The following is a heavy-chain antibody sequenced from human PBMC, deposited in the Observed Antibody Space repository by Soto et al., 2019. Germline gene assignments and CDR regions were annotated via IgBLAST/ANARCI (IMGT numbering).Heavy chain of an antibody. J-gene: IGHJ6*02. D-gene: IGHD3-16*01. V-gene: IGHV4-31*03. CDR3: ARAPPGPAPRWGV. Sequence: SETLSLTCTVSGGSISSGGYYWSWIRQHPGKGLEWIGYIYYSGSTYYNPSLKSRVTISVDTSQNQFSLQLTSVTAADTAVYFCARAPPGPAPRWGVWGHGTTVTVSS. CDR2: IYYSGST. CDR1: GGSISSGGYY.